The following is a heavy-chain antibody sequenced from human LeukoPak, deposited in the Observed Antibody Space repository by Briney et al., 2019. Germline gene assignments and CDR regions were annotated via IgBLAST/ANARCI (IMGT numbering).Heavy chain of an antibody. CDR1: GFTVSSNY. V-gene: IGHV3-66*01. CDR2: IYSGGST. CDR3: ARVGDCGRASCYAIDY. Sequence: PGGSLRLSCAASGFTVSSNYMSWVRQAPGKGLEWVSIIYSGGSTYYTDSVRGRFIISRDISKNTLYLQMNSLRGEDTDVYYCARVGDCGRASCYAIDYWGQGTLVTVSS. J-gene: IGHJ4*02. D-gene: IGHD2-2*01.